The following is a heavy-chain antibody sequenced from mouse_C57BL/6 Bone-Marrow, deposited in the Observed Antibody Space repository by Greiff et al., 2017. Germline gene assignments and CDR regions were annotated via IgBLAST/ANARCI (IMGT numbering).Heavy chain of an antibody. V-gene: IGHV14-4*01. J-gene: IGHJ3*01. Sequence: VQLQQSGAELVRPGASVKLSCTASGFNIKDDYMHWVKQRPEQGLEWIGWIDPENGDTEYASKVQGKATITADTSSNTAYLQLSSLTSEDTAVYYGTTQFITTAYWGQGTLVTVSA. CDR1: GFNIKDDY. D-gene: IGHD1-1*01. CDR2: IDPENGDT. CDR3: TTQFITTAY.